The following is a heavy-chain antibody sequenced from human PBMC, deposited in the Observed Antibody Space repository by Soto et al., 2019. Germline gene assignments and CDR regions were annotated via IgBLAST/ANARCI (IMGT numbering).Heavy chain of an antibody. V-gene: IGHV3-33*01. CDR3: ARDASRFALFYFDY. Sequence: QVQLVESGGGVVQPGRSLRLSCTVSGFTFSNNDMQWVRQAPGKGLEWVAGISYDGSKEYYGDSVKGRFIISRDNSKDTLHLQMNRLRVEDEAVYFCARDASRFALFYFDYWGQGTLVTVSS. D-gene: IGHD3-10*01. CDR2: ISYDGSKE. J-gene: IGHJ4*02. CDR1: GFTFSNND.